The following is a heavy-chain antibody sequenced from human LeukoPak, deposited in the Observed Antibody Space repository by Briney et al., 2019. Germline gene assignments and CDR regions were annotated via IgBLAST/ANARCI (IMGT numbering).Heavy chain of an antibody. CDR1: GGSFSGYY. CDR2: INHSGST. V-gene: IGHV4-34*01. J-gene: IGHJ6*03. CDR3: ARGPYYYGSGSGYYYYYYMDV. Sequence: SETLSLTCAVYGGSFSGYYWSWIRQPPGKGLEWIGEINHSGSTNYNPSLKSRVTISVDTSKNQFSLKLSSVTAADTAVYYCARGPYYYGSGSGYYYYYYMDVWSKGTTVTVSS. D-gene: IGHD3-10*01.